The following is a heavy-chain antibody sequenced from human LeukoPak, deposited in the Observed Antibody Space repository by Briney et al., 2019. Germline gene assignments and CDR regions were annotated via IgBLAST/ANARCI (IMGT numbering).Heavy chain of an antibody. Sequence: GGSLRLSCAASGFTFSSYWMSWVRQAPGKGLEWVANIKQDGSEKYYVDSVKGRFTISRDNSKNTLYLQMNSLRGEDTAVYYCARIPRTWLRFPYFDYWGQGTLVTVSS. J-gene: IGHJ4*02. CDR3: ARIPRTWLRFPYFDY. CDR1: GFTFSSYW. D-gene: IGHD5-12*01. V-gene: IGHV3-7*01. CDR2: IKQDGSEK.